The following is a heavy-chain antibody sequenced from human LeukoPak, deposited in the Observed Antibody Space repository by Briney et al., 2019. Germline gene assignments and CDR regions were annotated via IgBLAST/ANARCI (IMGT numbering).Heavy chain of an antibody. J-gene: IGHJ5*02. Sequence: SETLSLTCTVSGGSISSYYWSWIRQPAGKGLEWIGYIYYSGSTRYTPSLKSRVIISVDTSNNQFSLKLSSVTAADAAVYCCARGITSRPSWFDPWGQGTPVTVSS. CDR1: GGSISSYY. CDR3: ARGITSRPSWFDP. V-gene: IGHV4-59*06. D-gene: IGHD6-6*01. CDR2: IYYSGST.